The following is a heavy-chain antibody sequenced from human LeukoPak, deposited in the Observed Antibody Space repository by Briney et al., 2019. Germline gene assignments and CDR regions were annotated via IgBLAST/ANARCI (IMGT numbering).Heavy chain of an antibody. CDR2: IYYSGST. CDR3: ARHRALLEYSSSSNWFDP. D-gene: IGHD6-6*01. V-gene: IGHV4-59*08. J-gene: IGHJ5*02. Sequence: SETLSLTCTVSGGSISSYYWSWIRQPPGKGLEWIGYIYYSGSTNYNPSLKSRVTISVDTSKNQFSLKLSSVTAADTAVYYCARHRALLEYSSSSNWFDPWGQGTLVTVSS. CDR1: GGSISSYY.